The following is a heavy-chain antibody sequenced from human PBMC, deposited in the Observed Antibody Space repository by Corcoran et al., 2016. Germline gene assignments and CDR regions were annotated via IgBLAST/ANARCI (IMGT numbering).Heavy chain of an antibody. J-gene: IGHJ6*02. V-gene: IGHV1-69*06. D-gene: IGHD2-2*01. CDR1: GGTFSSYA. CDR2: IIPIFGTA. Sequence: QVQLVQSGAEVKKPGSSVKVSCKASGGTFSSYAISWVRQAPGQGLEWMGGIIPIFGTANYAQKFQGRVTITADKSTSTAYMELSSLRSEDTAVYYCARAYGSSTSCPPGGSYYYGMDVWGQGTTVTVSS. CDR3: ARAYGSSTSCPPGGSYYYGMDV.